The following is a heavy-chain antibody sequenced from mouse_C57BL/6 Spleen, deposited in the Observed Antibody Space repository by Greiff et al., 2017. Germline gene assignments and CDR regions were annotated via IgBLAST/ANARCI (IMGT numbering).Heavy chain of an antibody. CDR2: INPSNGGT. V-gene: IGHV1-53*01. D-gene: IGHD1-1*01. CDR1: GYTFTSYW. Sequence: VQLQPPWTELVKPGASVTLSCKASGYTFTSYWMHWVKQRPGQGLEWIGNINPSNGGTKYNEKFKSKATLTVDKSSSTAYRQLSSLTSEDSAVYYCARYGSSPDWCQQTLVTVAA. CDR3: ARYGSSPD. J-gene: IGHJ3*01.